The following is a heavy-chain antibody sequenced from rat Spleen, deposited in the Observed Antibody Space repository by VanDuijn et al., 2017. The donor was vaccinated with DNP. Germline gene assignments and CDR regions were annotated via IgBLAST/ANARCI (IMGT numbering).Heavy chain of an antibody. V-gene: IGHV2S63*01. CDR3: TRDQGVTTVPTGNWFAY. CDR2: MWSGGST. CDR1: GFSLTDYS. D-gene: IGHD1-1*01. J-gene: IGHJ3*01. Sequence: EVQLKESGPGLVQPSQTLSLTCTVSGFSLTDYSVHWVRQPPGKGLEWMGVMWSGGSTAYNSALKSRLSINRDTSKSQLFLKMNSLQTEDTAIYYCTRDQGVTTVPTGNWFAYWGQGTLVTVSS.